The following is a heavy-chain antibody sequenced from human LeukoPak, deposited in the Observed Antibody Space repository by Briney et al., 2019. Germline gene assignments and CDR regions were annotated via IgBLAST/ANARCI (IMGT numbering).Heavy chain of an antibody. J-gene: IGHJ4*02. CDR1: GFTFSSYE. D-gene: IGHD5-12*01. Sequence: GESLRLSCAASGFTFSSYEMNWVRQAPGKGLEWVSYISSTGSYIYYADSVKGRFTISRDNAKNSLYLQMNSLRAEDTAVYYCARGGLRLDYWGQGTLVTASS. V-gene: IGHV3-48*03. CDR2: ISSTGSYI. CDR3: ARGGLRLDY.